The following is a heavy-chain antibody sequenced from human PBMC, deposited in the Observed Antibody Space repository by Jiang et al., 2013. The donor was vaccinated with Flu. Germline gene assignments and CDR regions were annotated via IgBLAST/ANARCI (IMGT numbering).Heavy chain of an antibody. D-gene: IGHD4-17*01. V-gene: IGHV4-59*01. CDR1: GGSISSYY. CDR2: IYYSGST. J-gene: IGHJ3*02. CDR3: ARDAGMTTVTHDAFDI. Sequence: LLKPSETLSLTCTVSGGSISSYYWSWIRQPPGKGLEWIGYIYYSGSTNYNPSLKSRVTISVDTSKNQFSLKLSSVTAADTAVYYCARDAGMTTVTHDAFDIWGQGTMVTVSS.